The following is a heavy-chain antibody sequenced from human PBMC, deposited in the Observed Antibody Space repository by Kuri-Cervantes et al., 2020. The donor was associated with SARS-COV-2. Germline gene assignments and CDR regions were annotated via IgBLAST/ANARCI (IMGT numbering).Heavy chain of an antibody. CDR3: ARATAMVDGRLDY. V-gene: IGHV6-1*01. Sequence: SQTLSLTCAISGDSVSSNSAAWNWIRQSPSRGLEWLGRTYYRSKWYNDYAVFVKSRITIKPDTSKNQISLQLNSVTPDDTAVYYCARATAMVDGRLDYWGQGTLVTGAS. CDR1: GDSVSSNSAA. D-gene: IGHD5-18*01. J-gene: IGHJ4*02. CDR2: TYYRSKWYN.